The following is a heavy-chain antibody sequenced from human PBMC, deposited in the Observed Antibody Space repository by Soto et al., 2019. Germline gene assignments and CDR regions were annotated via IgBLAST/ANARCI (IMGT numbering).Heavy chain of an antibody. J-gene: IGHJ1*01. Sequence: SETLSLTCTVSGGSISSYYWSWIRQPPGKGLEWIGYIYYSGSTYYNPSLQSRVTISVDTSNNRFSLTLSPLTAADTAVYFCARLAYSGYLQTWGQGSLVTVSS. V-gene: IGHV4-59*08. CDR1: GGSISSYY. D-gene: IGHD1-26*01. CDR3: ARLAYSGYLQT. CDR2: IYYSGST.